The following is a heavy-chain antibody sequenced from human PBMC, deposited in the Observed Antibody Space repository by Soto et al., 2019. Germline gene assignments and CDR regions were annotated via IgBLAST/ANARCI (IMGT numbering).Heavy chain of an antibody. CDR3: AREWSTVTPPYYYYGMDV. D-gene: IGHD4-17*01. CDR1: GFTFSSYG. Sequence: QVQLVESGGGVVQPGRSLRLSCAASGFTFSSYGMHWVRQAPGKGLEWVAGIWYDGSNKYYADSVKGRFTISRDNSKNTLYLQMNSLRAEDTAVYYCAREWSTVTPPYYYYGMDVWGQGTTVTVSS. V-gene: IGHV3-33*01. J-gene: IGHJ6*02. CDR2: IWYDGSNK.